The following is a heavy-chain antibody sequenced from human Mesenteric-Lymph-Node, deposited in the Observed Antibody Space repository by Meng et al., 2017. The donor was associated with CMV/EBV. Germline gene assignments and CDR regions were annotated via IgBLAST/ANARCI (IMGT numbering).Heavy chain of an antibody. CDR3: AKGRVLLDY. J-gene: IGHJ4*02. CDR2: INHTGGT. V-gene: IGHV4-34*01. Sequence: SETLSLTCAVYGGSFSAYHWSWLRQPPGKGLEWIGEINHTGGTTYNPSLKSRVTMSVDSSTDQFSLRLYSVTAADTALYYCAKGRVLLDYWGQGTLVTVSS. CDR1: GGSFSAYH. D-gene: IGHD2/OR15-2a*01.